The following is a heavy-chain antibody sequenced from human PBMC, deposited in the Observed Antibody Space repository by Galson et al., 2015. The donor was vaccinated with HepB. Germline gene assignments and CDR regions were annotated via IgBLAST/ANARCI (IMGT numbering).Heavy chain of an antibody. CDR2: ISGSGGST. Sequence: SLRLSCAASGFTFSSYAMSWVRQAPGKGLEWVSAISGSGGSTYYADSVKGRFTISRDNSKNTLYLQMNSLRAEDTAVYYCAKDRAGYCSGGSCYPLDWGQGTLVTVSS. CDR1: GFTFSSYA. V-gene: IGHV3-23*01. J-gene: IGHJ4*02. D-gene: IGHD2-15*01. CDR3: AKDRAGYCSGGSCYPLD.